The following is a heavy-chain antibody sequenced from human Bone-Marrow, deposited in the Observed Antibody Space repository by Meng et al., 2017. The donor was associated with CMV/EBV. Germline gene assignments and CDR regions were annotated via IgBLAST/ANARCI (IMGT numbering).Heavy chain of an antibody. V-gene: IGHV1-8*01. Sequence: ASVKVSCKASGYTFTSYDINWVRQATGQGLEWMGWMNPNSGNTGYAQKLQGRVTMTRNTSISTAYMELSSLRSEDMAVYYCARTIFGHFDYWGQGTLVTVSS. CDR1: GYTFTSYD. CDR2: MNPNSGNT. J-gene: IGHJ4*02. D-gene: IGHD3-3*01. CDR3: ARTIFGHFDY.